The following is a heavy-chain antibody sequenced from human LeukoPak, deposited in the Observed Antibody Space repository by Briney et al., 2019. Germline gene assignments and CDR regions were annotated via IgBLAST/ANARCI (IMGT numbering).Heavy chain of an antibody. Sequence: ASVKLSCKASGYTFTGWYMHWVRQAPGQGLEWMGCINPNRGITNFAHKFKGRFTMTRDTSNNTTYLQLSSLGADDTAVYYCARALTTVISDYWGQGTLVTVSS. CDR2: INPNRGIT. D-gene: IGHD4-17*01. V-gene: IGHV1-2*02. CDR3: ARALTTVISDY. J-gene: IGHJ4*02. CDR1: GYTFTGWY.